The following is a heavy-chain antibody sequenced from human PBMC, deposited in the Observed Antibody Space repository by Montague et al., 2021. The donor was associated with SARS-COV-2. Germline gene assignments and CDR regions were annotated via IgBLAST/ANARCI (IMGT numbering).Heavy chain of an antibody. V-gene: IGHV3-74*01. D-gene: IGHD6-19*01. J-gene: IGHJ4*02. CDR3: ARAPGPTHRNAVSGFDS. CDR2: INNDGSSR. CDR1: GFTFTYYW. Sequence: SLRLSCAASGFTFTYYWMHWFRQAPGKGLAWVSRINNDGSSRIYADSVKGRFTISRDNAKNTLYLQMNSLRAEDTAVYYCARAPGPTHRNAVSGFDSWGQGTLVTVSS.